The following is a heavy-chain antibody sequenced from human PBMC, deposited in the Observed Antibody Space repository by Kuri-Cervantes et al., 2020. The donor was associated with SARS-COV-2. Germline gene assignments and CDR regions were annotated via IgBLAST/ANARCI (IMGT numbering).Heavy chain of an antibody. V-gene: IGHV4-61*01. CDR1: GFSVTSGRYY. D-gene: IGHD3/OR15-3a*01. CDR3: ARGFWTGFLFDS. J-gene: IGHJ4*02. Sequence: ESLKISCSVSGFSVTSGRYYWSWLRQSPGKGLEWIGYIYYGGSTTYNPALKSRVTISIDMTNNQFLLNLKGSSAADTAVYYCARGFWTGFLFDSWGQGSLVTVSS. CDR2: IYYGGST.